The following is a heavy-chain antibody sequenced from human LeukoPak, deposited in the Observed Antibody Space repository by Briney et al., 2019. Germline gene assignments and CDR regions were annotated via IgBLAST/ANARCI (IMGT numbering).Heavy chain of an antibody. D-gene: IGHD3-10*01. V-gene: IGHV4-59*01. CDR2: IYYSGST. J-gene: IGHJ4*02. CDR1: GGSISGYY. Sequence: SETLSLTCAVYGGSISGYYWSWIRQPPGKGLEWIGYIYYSGSTNYNPSLKSRVTISVDTSKNQFSLKLSSVTAADTAVYYCARLDYYGSGSLDYWGQGTLVTVSS. CDR3: ARLDYYGSGSLDY.